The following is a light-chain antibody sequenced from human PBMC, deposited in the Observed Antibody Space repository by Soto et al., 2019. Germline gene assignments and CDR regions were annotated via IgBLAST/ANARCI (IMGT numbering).Light chain of an antibody. J-gene: IGLJ3*02. Sequence: QSVLTQPPSVSAAPGQRVTISCSGTTSNIGISYVSWYQHFPGAAPKLLIYDNNKRPSGIPDRFSGSRSGTSATLVITGLQTGDEADYYCGTWDMSLSSGVFGGGTKLTVL. CDR1: TSNIGISY. V-gene: IGLV1-51*01. CDR3: GTWDMSLSSGV. CDR2: DNN.